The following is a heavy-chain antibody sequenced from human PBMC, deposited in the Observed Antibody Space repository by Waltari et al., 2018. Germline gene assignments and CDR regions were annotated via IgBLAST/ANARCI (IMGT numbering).Heavy chain of an antibody. J-gene: IGHJ3*02. CDR2: ISSSTTT. D-gene: IGHD5-12*01. V-gene: IGHV3-48*01. Sequence: EVQLVDAGGGLLQPGESLRRSCAASGFTFSTYNMNWVRQAPGKGLEWVSYISSSTTTYYADYVKGRFTISRDNAKNSLYLQMNSLRAEDTALYYCARGRDGYIQDVFDIWGQGTMVSVSS. CDR3: ARGRDGYIQDVFDI. CDR1: GFTFSTYN.